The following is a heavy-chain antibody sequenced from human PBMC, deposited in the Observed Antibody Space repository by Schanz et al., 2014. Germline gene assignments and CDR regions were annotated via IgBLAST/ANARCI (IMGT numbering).Heavy chain of an antibody. V-gene: IGHV3-20*04. J-gene: IGHJ4*02. Sequence: EVQLVESGGGVVRPGGSLRLSCAASGFTFDVFGMSWVRQVPGKGPEWVSGINWNGDTKYYVDSVKGRFTISRDNFKNRLYLQMNSLRLEDTAIYYCAKDMARGGYNWVFDSWGQGTLVTVSS. CDR3: AKDMARGGYNWVFDS. D-gene: IGHD5-12*01. CDR1: GFTFDVFG. CDR2: INWNGDTK.